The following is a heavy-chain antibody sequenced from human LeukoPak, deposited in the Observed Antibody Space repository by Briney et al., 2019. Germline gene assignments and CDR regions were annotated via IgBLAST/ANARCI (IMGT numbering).Heavy chain of an antibody. CDR2: ISSSGYVL. Sequence: GGSLRLSCAASGFTFSGFDMNWVRQAPGRGLEWVSYISSSGYVLDYADSVKGRFTISRGNARNSLYLQMNSLRAEDTAVYYCAREGSSYAPSGPFYFDYWGQGILVTVSS. V-gene: IGHV3-48*03. J-gene: IGHJ4*02. CDR1: GFTFSGFD. D-gene: IGHD6-6*01. CDR3: AREGSSYAPSGPFYFDY.